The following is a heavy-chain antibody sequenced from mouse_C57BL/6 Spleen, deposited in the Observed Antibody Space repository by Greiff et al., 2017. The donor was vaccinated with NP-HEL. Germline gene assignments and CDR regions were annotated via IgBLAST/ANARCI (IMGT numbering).Heavy chain of an antibody. CDR3: ARSRHYYGSSLDY. CDR1: GFTFTDYY. J-gene: IGHJ2*01. Sequence: EVKLMESGGGLVQPGGSLSLSCAASGFTFTDYYTSWVRQPPGKALEWLGFIRNKANGYTTEYSASVKGRFTISRDNSQSILYLQMNALRAEDSATYYCARSRHYYGSSLDYWGQGTTLTVSS. V-gene: IGHV7-3*01. CDR2: IRNKANGYTT. D-gene: IGHD1-1*01.